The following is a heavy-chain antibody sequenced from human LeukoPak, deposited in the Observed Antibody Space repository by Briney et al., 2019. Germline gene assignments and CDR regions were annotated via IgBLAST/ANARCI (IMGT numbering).Heavy chain of an antibody. D-gene: IGHD7-27*01. J-gene: IGHJ4*02. CDR1: GYTFTGYY. CDR3: ARASHSGDEVGY. CDR2: INPNSGGT. V-gene: IGHV1-2*02. Sequence: VSVKVSCKASGYTFTGYYMHWVRQAPGQGLEWMGWINPNSGGTNYAQKFQGRVTMTRDTSISTAYMELSRLRSDDTAVYYCARASHSGDEVGYWGQGTLVTVSS.